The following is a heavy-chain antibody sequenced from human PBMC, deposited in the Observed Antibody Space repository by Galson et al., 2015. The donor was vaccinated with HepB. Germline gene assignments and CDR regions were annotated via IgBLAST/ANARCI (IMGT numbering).Heavy chain of an antibody. CDR1: GYTFTSYY. CDR3: ASYTMGASSWSPFDY. J-gene: IGHJ4*02. Sequence: SVKVSCKASGYTFTSYYMHWVRQAPGQGLEWMGIINPSGGSTSYAQKFQGRVTMTRDTSTSTVYMELSSLRSEDTAVYYCASYTMGASSWSPFDYWGQGTLVTVSA. V-gene: IGHV1-46*01. CDR2: INPSGGST. D-gene: IGHD6-13*01.